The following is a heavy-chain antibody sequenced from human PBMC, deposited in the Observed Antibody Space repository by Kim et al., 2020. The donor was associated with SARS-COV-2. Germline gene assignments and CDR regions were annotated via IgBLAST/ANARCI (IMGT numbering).Heavy chain of an antibody. J-gene: IGHJ6*02. Sequence: YIPSFQGQVTISVDRSISTAYLQWSSLKASDTGMYYCARHPPRGVYGMDVWGQGTTVTVSS. D-gene: IGHD3-10*01. V-gene: IGHV5-51*01. CDR3: ARHPPRGVYGMDV.